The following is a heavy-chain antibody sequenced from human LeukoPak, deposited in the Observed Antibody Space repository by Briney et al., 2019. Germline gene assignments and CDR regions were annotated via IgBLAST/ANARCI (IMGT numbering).Heavy chain of an antibody. V-gene: IGHV3-23*01. CDR1: GFTFSSDA. J-gene: IGHJ4*02. D-gene: IGHD3-9*01. Sequence: GGSLRLSCAASGFTFSSDAMSWVRQAPGKGLEWVSAISGSGGSTYYADSVKGRFTISRDNSKNTLYLQMNSLRVEDTAVYYCAKDRDWNNILTGYYIYDYDYWGQGTLVTVSS. CDR3: AKDRDWNNILTGYYIYDYDY. CDR2: ISGSGGST.